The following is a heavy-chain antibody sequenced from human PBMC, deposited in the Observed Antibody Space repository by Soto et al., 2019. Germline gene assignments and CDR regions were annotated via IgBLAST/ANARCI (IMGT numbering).Heavy chain of an antibody. V-gene: IGHV4-39*01. Sequence: QLQLQESGPGLVKPSETLSLTCTVSGGSISSSSYYWGWIRQPPGKGLEWIGSIYYSGSTYYNPSLKSRVTISVATSKNQFSLKLSSVTAAETAVYYCARHHYYDSSGCFDYWGQGTLVTVSS. J-gene: IGHJ4*02. CDR1: GGSISSSSYY. CDR2: IYYSGST. CDR3: ARHHYYDSSGCFDY. D-gene: IGHD3-22*01.